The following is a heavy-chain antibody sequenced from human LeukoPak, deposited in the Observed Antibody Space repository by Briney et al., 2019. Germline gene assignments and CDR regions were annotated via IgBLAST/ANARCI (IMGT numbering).Heavy chain of an antibody. Sequence: GRSLRLPCAASGFTFDDYAMHWVRHAPGKGLEWVSGISWNSGSIGYADSVKGRFTISRDNAKNSLYLQMNSLRAEDMALYYCAKGAADSHYYYYYYMDVWGKGTTVTVSS. CDR2: ISWNSGSI. CDR1: GFTFDDYA. D-gene: IGHD6-13*01. V-gene: IGHV3-9*03. CDR3: AKGAADSHYYYYYYMDV. J-gene: IGHJ6*03.